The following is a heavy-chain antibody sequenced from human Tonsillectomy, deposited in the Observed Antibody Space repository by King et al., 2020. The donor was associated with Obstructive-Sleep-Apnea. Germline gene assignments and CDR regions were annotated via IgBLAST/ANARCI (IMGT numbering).Heavy chain of an antibody. D-gene: IGHD3-22*01. Sequence: QLQESGAGLVKPSETLSLTCTVSGGSISSSSYYWGWIRQPPGKGLEWIGRMYDSGSTYYNPSLKSRVTISVDTSKNKFSLKLSSVTADVTAVYYCAGRLGITMIVRVYPFYFDYWGQGTLVTVSS. CDR2: MYDSGST. J-gene: IGHJ4*02. CDR3: AGRLGITMIVRVYPFYFDY. V-gene: IGHV4-39*07. CDR1: GGSISSSSYY.